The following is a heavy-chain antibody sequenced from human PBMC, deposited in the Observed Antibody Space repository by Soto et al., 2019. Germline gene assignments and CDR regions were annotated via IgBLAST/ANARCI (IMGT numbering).Heavy chain of an antibody. V-gene: IGHV3-23*01. Sequence: GGSLRLSCAASGFAFSSYAMSWVRQAPGKGLEWVSSISGSTSGTYYADAVKGRFTISRDNSNNTLYLQMNSLRAEDTAVYYCAKDRGFLDPFDYWGQGALVTVSS. CDR2: ISGSTSGT. CDR1: GFAFSSYA. D-gene: IGHD3-16*02. CDR3: AKDRGFLDPFDY. J-gene: IGHJ4*02.